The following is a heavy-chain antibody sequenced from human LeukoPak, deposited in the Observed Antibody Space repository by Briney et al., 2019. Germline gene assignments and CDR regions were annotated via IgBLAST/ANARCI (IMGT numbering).Heavy chain of an antibody. V-gene: IGHV3-33*01. D-gene: IGHD4-17*01. CDR1: GFTFNAYG. J-gene: IGHJ3*02. CDR3: ARVQYGSDDPLDI. Sequence: PGTSLRLSCAASGFTFNAYGMHWVRQAPGKGLEWVAVIWYDGSNKYYADSVKGRFTLSRDNSKNTLSLQMDSLRAEDTAVYYCARVQYGSDDPLDIWGQGTLVTVSS. CDR2: IWYDGSNK.